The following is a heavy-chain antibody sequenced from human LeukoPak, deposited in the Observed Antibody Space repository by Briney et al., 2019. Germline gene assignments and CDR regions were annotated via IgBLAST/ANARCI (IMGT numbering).Heavy chain of an antibody. D-gene: IGHD4-17*01. V-gene: IGHV3-48*01. Sequence: GGSLRLSCAASGFTFSTYNMNWVRQAPGKGLEWVSYISSSSSTIYYANSVKGRFTISRDNAKNSLYLQMNSLRAEDTAIYYCARDHPDYGDYGGPLNYWGQGTLVTVSP. CDR3: ARDHPDYGDYGGPLNY. J-gene: IGHJ4*02. CDR1: GFTFSTYN. CDR2: ISSSSSTI.